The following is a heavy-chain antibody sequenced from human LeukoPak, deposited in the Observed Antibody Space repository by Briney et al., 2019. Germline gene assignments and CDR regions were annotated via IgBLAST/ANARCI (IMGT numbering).Heavy chain of an antibody. CDR3: AREYFYGSGSYYNGY. CDR1: GFTFRSYW. D-gene: IGHD3-10*01. V-gene: IGHV3-7*04. Sequence: GGSLRLSCAASGFTFRSYWMTWVRQAPGKGLKWVANIKQDGNEKYYVDSVKGRFTISRDNAKNSLYLQMNSLRAEDTAVYYCAREYFYGSGSYYNGYWGQGALVTVSS. CDR2: IKQDGNEK. J-gene: IGHJ4*02.